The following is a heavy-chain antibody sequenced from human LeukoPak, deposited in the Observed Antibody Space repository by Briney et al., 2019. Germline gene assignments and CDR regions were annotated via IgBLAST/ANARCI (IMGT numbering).Heavy chain of an antibody. D-gene: IGHD3-10*01. J-gene: IGHJ4*02. Sequence: SETLSLTCTGSGGSISSYYWSWIRQPPGKGLEWIGYIYYSGSTNYNPSLKSRVTISVDTSKNQFSLKLSSVTAADTAVYYCARGVWFGNTPPDYWGQGTLVTVSS. CDR2: IYYSGST. V-gene: IGHV4-59*01. CDR3: ARGVWFGNTPPDY. CDR1: GGSISSYY.